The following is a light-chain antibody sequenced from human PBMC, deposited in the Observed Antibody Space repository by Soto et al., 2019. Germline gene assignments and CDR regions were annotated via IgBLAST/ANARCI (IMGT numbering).Light chain of an antibody. CDR3: QQSYNNPRP. Sequence: DIQMTQSPPSLSASVGDRVTITCRASQDIRRYLNLYQQKPGKAPKLLIYSASTLESGVPSMFSGSGSGTEFSLTISSLQPEDFATYYCQQSYNNPRPFRPGTKVDSK. CDR2: SAS. CDR1: QDIRRY. J-gene: IGKJ3*01. V-gene: IGKV1-39*01.